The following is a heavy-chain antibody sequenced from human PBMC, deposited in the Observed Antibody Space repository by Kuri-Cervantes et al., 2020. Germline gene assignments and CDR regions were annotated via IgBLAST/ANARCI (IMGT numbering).Heavy chain of an antibody. D-gene: IGHD3-10*01. V-gene: IGHV3-30*02. CDR1: GFTFSSYG. Sequence: GESLKISCAASGFTFSSYGMHWVRQAPGKGLEWVAFIRYDGSNKYYADSVKGRFTISRDNSKNTLYLQMNSLRAEDTSVYYCAKEGRGDHYYADYWGQGTLVTVSS. J-gene: IGHJ4*02. CDR3: AKEGRGDHYYADY. CDR2: IRYDGSNK.